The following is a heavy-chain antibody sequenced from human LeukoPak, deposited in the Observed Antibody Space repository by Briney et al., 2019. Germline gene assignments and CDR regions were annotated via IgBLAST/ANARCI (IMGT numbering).Heavy chain of an antibody. CDR2: IYYSGST. Sequence: TSETLSLTCTVSGGSISSSSYYWGWIRQPPGKGLEWIGSIYYSGSTYYNPSLKSRVTISVDTSKNQFSLKLSPVTAADTAVYYCASTLYKIWSGYQYYFDYWGQGTLVTVSS. D-gene: IGHD3-3*01. V-gene: IGHV4-39*07. CDR3: ASTLYKIWSGYQYYFDY. CDR1: GGSISSSSYY. J-gene: IGHJ4*02.